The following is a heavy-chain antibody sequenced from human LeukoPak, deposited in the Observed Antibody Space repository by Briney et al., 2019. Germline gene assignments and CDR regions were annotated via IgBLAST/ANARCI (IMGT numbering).Heavy chain of an antibody. CDR2: IYYSGST. CDR1: GDSISSYY. V-gene: IGHV4-59*01. Sequence: SETLSLTCTVSGDSISSYYWSWIRQPPGKGLEWMGYIYYSGSTNYNPSLKSRVTISVDTSKNLFYPRLSSVAAADAAVYYCARGRALYMDYWGQGTMVTVSS. J-gene: IGHJ4*02. CDR3: ARGRALYMDY. D-gene: IGHD2-8*01.